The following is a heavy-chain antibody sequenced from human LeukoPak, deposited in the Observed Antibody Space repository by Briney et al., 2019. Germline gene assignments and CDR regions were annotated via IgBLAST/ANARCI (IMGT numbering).Heavy chain of an antibody. CDR2: VYYSGTT. Sequence: PSETLSLTCTVSGGSISSSSYYWGWIRQPPGKGLEWVGSVYYSGTTYYNPSLKSRVTISVDTSKNQFSLKLSSVTAADTAVYYCARHEKPAGRQAAAVRGGGDYWGQGTLVTVSS. CDR3: ARHEKPAGRQAAAVRGGGDY. J-gene: IGHJ4*02. CDR1: GGSISSSSYY. D-gene: IGHD6-13*01. V-gene: IGHV4-39*01.